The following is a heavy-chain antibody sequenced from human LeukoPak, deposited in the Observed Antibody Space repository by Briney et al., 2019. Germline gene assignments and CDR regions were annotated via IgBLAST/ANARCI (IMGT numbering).Heavy chain of an antibody. CDR1: GGSISSGGYY. CDR2: INHSGST. CDR3: ARVQAKPTYYYYYYGMDV. Sequence: SETLSLTCTVSGGSISSGGYYWSWIRQPPGKGLEWIGEINHSGSTNYNPSLKSRVTISVDTSKNQFSLKLSSVTAADTAVYYCARVQAKPTYYYYYYGMDVWGQGTTVTVSS. V-gene: IGHV4-39*07. J-gene: IGHJ6*02.